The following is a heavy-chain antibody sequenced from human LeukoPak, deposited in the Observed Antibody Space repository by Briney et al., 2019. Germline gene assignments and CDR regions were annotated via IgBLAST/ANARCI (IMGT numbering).Heavy chain of an antibody. V-gene: IGHV4-4*09. CDR1: GGSISSYY. J-gene: IGHJ4*02. D-gene: IGHD3-22*01. CDR2: IYTSGST. CDR3: ARDPGFYYDSRETHYDY. Sequence: SETLSLTCTVSGGSISSYYWSWIRQPPGKGLEWIGYIYTSGSTNYNPSLKSRVTISVDTSKNQFSLKLTSVTAADTALYHCARDPGFYYDSRETHYDYWGQGTLVTVSS.